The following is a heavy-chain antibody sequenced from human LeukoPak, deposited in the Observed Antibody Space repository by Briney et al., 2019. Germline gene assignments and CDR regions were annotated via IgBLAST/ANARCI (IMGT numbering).Heavy chain of an antibody. V-gene: IGHV1-8*03. CDR2: MNPNSGNT. D-gene: IGHD1-26*01. J-gene: IGHJ6*03. CDR3: ARGLLGATFYYYYYMDV. CDR1: GYTFTSYD. Sequence: ASVKVSCKASGYTFTSYDINWVRQATGQGLEWMGWMNPNSGNTGYAQKFQGRVTITRNTSISTAYMELSSLRSEDTAVYYCARGLLGATFYYYYYMDVWGKGTTVTVSS.